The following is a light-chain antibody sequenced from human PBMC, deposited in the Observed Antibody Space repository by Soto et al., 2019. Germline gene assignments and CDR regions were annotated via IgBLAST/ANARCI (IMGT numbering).Light chain of an antibody. J-gene: IGKJ5*01. CDR2: GAS. CDR1: QSVSSSY. CDR3: QQYGSSPWIT. Sequence: EIVLTQSPGTLSLSPGERATLSCMASQSVSSSYLAWYQQKPGQAPRLLIYGASSRATGIPDRFSGSGSGTDFTLPISRLEPEDFAVYYCQQYGSSPWITFGQGTRLEIK. V-gene: IGKV3-20*01.